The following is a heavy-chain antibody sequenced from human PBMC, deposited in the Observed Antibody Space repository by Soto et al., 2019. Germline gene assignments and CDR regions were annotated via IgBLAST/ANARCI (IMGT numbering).Heavy chain of an antibody. J-gene: IGHJ5*02. CDR2: IIPIFGTA. CDR1: GGTFSSYA. CDR3: ASLGGNAISGWFDP. V-gene: IGHV1-69*06. D-gene: IGHD1-1*01. Sequence: GASVKVSCKASGGTFSSYAISWVRQAPGQGLEWMGGIIPIFGTANYAQKFQGRVTITADKSTSTAYMELSSPRSEDTAVYYCASLGGNAISGWFDPWGQGTLVTVSS.